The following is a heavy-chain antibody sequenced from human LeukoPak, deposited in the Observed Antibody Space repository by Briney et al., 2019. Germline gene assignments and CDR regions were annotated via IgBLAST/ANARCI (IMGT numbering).Heavy chain of an antibody. D-gene: IGHD2-2*02. Sequence: SETLSLTCTVSGGSISSYYWSWIRQPPGKGLEWIGYIYYSGSTYYNPSLKSRVTISVDTSKNQFPLKLSSVTAADTAVYYCARVHRYCSSTSCYSRWGQGTLVTVSS. CDR2: IYYSGST. CDR1: GGSISSYY. CDR3: ARVHRYCSSTSCYSR. J-gene: IGHJ4*02. V-gene: IGHV4-59*12.